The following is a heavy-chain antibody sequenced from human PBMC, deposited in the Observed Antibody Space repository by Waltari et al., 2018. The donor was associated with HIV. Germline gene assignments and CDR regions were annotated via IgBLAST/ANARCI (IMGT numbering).Heavy chain of an antibody. Sequence: EVEVVESGGGLVKPGGSLRLSCLTSGLTFSTYTINWVRQPPGQGLELVAAIGGSSIHINYADSVRGRFTLSRDNAKNAVYLQMNRLRGEDTAVYYCTTAPRGNGSGRWGQGTLVSVSS. J-gene: IGHJ1*01. CDR2: IGGSSIHI. CDR1: GLTFSTYT. V-gene: IGHV3-21*01. D-gene: IGHD3-10*01. CDR3: TTAPRGNGSGR.